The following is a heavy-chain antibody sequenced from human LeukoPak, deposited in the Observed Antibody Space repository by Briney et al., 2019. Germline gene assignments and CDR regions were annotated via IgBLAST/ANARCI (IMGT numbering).Heavy chain of an antibody. J-gene: IGHJ4*02. CDR1: GFTFSSYW. CDR2: INHNGNVN. CDR3: AKASQDIVVVVAATGLDY. Sequence: GGSLRLSCAASGFTFSSYWMNWARQAPGKGLEWVASINHNGNVNYYVDSVKGRFTISRDNAKNSLYLQMSNLRAEDTAVYYCAKASQDIVVVVAATGLDYWGQGTLVTVSS. D-gene: IGHD2-15*01. V-gene: IGHV3-7*03.